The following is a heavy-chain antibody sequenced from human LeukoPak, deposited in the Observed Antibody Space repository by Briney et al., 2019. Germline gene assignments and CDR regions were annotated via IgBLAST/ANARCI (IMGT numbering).Heavy chain of an antibody. Sequence: GGSLRLSCAASGFTFSSYGMHWVRQAPGKGLEWVAVISYDGSNKYYADSVKGRFSISRDNSKNTVDLQMNSLRVEDTAVYYCAKDYVSGDGYWDFDYRGQGTLVTVSS. CDR2: ISYDGSNK. CDR1: GFTFSSYG. V-gene: IGHV3-30*18. CDR3: AKDYVSGDGYWDFDY. D-gene: IGHD5-24*01. J-gene: IGHJ4*02.